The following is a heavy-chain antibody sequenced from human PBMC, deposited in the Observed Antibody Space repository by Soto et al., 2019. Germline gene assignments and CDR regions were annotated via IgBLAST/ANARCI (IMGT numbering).Heavy chain of an antibody. Sequence: TPSLTYSSSSLAISMYSGSWIRQTPGKGLEWIGYINHLETTFYNPSFESRLTLSIDRAKNQFSLNLNSMSAADRGVYFCARGGGSDSFDNWGQG. V-gene: IGHV4-30-2*01. CDR1: SLAISMYS. CDR3: ARGGGSDSFDN. CDR2: INHLETT. J-gene: IGHJ4*02. D-gene: IGHD1-26*01.